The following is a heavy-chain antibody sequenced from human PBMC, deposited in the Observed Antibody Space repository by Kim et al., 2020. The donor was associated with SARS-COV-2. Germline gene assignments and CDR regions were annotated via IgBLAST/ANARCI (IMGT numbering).Heavy chain of an antibody. CDR2: TRNKANSYTT. D-gene: IGHD3-10*01. CDR1: GFTFSDHY. CDR3: ASIGGGNYFDY. J-gene: IGHJ4*02. Sequence: GGSLRLSCAASGFTFSDHYMDWVRQAPGKGLEWVGRTRNKANSYTTEYAASVKGRFTISRDDSKNSLYLQMNSLKTEDTAVYYCASIGGGNYFDYWGQGTLVTVSS. V-gene: IGHV3-72*01.